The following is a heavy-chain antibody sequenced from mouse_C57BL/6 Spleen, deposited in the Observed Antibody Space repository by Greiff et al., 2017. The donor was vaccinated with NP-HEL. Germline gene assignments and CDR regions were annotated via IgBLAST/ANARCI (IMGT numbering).Heavy chain of an antibody. Sequence: QVQLQQPGAELVKPGASVKMSCKASGYTFTSYWITWVKQRPGQGLEWIGDIYPGSGSTNYNEKFKSKATLTVDTSSSTAYMQLSSLTSEDSAVYYCARDYYGSSPGYFDVWGTGTTVTVSS. J-gene: IGHJ1*03. V-gene: IGHV1-55*01. CDR2: IYPGSGST. CDR3: ARDYYGSSPGYFDV. CDR1: GYTFTSYW. D-gene: IGHD1-1*01.